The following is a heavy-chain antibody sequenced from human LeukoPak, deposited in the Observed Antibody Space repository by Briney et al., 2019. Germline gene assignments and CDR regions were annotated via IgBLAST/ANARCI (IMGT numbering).Heavy chain of an antibody. CDR1: GFTFSSYG. V-gene: IGHV3-30*18. CDR2: ISYEGSNK. Sequence: GGSPRLSCAASGFTFSSYGMHWVREAPGKGLEWVAVISYEGSNKYYADSVKGRFTISRDNSKNTLYLQMKSLRAEDTAVYYCAKDLSGPVLRYFDWFMGGFDYWGQGTLVTVSS. CDR3: AKDLSGPVLRYFDWFMGGFDY. D-gene: IGHD3-9*01. J-gene: IGHJ4*02.